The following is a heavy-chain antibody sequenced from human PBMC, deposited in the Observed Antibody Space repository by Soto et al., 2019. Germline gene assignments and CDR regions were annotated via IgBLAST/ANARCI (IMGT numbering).Heavy chain of an antibody. D-gene: IGHD3-22*01. V-gene: IGHV3-30*18. CDR1: GFTFSSYG. CDR2: ISYDGSNN. Sequence: QVQLVESGGGVVQPGRSLRLSCAASGFTFSSYGMHWVRQAPGKGLEWVAVISYDGSNNYYADSVKGRFTISRDNSKNTLYLQMNSLRAEDTAVYYCAKDLYYYDSSGYHTTDYWGQGTLVTVSS. CDR3: AKDLYYYDSSGYHTTDY. J-gene: IGHJ4*02.